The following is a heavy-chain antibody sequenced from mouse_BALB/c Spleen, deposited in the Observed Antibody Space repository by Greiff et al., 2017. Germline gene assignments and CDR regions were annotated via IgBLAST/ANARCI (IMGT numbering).Heavy chain of an antibody. CDR1: GYTFTSYW. CDR2: IYPGNSDT. J-gene: IGHJ3*01. Sequence: VQLKESGTVLARPGASVKMSCKASGYTFTSYWMHWVKQRPGQGLEWIGAIYPGNSDTSYNQKFKGKAKLTAVTSTSTAYMELSSLTNEDSAVYYCTRSKDYGYAWFAYWGQGTLVTVSA. V-gene: IGHV1-5*01. CDR3: TRSKDYGYAWFAY. D-gene: IGHD2-2*01.